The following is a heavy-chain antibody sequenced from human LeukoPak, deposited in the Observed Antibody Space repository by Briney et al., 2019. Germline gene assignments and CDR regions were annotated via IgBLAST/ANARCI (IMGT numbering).Heavy chain of an antibody. V-gene: IGHV3-66*01. J-gene: IGHJ4*02. CDR2: IYSGGST. CDR3: ARDLGYYYDSSGGGYFDY. Sequence: RTGGSLRLSCAASEFSVGSNYMTWVRQAPGKGLEWVSLIYSGGSTYYADSVKGRFTISRDNSKNTLYLQTNSLRAEDTAVYYCARDLGYYYDSSGGGYFDYWGQGTLVTVSS. D-gene: IGHD3-22*01. CDR1: EFSVGSNY.